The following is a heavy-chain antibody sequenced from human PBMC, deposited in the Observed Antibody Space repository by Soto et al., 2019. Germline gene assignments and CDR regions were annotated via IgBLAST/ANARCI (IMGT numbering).Heavy chain of an antibody. V-gene: IGHV1-18*01. Sequence: QVQLVQSGAEVKKPGASVKVSCKASGYTFTSYGISWVRQAPGQGLEWMGWISAYNGNTNYAQKLQGRVTMTTDTATSTAYMELRSLRSDDTAVYYCARDYRPGALHAFEYNWFDPWGQGTLVTVSS. D-gene: IGHD1-26*01. CDR1: GYTFTSYG. J-gene: IGHJ5*02. CDR3: ARDYRPGALHAFEYNWFDP. CDR2: ISAYNGNT.